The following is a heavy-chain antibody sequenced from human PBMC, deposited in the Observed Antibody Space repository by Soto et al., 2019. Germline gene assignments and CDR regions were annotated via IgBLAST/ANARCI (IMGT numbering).Heavy chain of an antibody. CDR2: IYWDDDK. Sequence: QITLKESGPTLVKPTQTLTLTCTFSGFSLSTSGVGVGWIRQPPGKALEWLALIYWDDDKRYSPSLKTRLTITKAPTKNHVVLTMTNMHPVDTATYYCAHMVRFGGVIVDAFDIWGQGTMVTVSS. D-gene: IGHD3-16*02. J-gene: IGHJ3*02. CDR3: AHMVRFGGVIVDAFDI. V-gene: IGHV2-5*02. CDR1: GFSLSTSGVG.